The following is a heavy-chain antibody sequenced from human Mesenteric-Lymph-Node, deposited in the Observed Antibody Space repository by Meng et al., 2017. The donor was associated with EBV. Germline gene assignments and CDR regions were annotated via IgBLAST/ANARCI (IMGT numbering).Heavy chain of an antibody. CDR3: ASGNSGINFDY. V-gene: IGHV1-18*01. J-gene: IGHJ4*02. Sequence: QVQLGQFGAEVKKPGASVKVSCKASGYRFNTYGISWVRQAPGQGLEWMGWISADNGNTIFAQKFQGRVTMTADSSTSTAYMEVTSLTSDDTAVYYCASGNSGINFDYWGQGTLVTVSS. CDR2: ISADNGNT. D-gene: IGHD4-23*01. CDR1: GYRFNTYG.